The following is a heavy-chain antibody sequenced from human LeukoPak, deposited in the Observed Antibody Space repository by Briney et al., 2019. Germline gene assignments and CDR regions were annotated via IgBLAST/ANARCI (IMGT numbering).Heavy chain of an antibody. Sequence: GASVKVSCKASGYTFTSYGIRWVRQAPGQGLEWMGWISDYNGNTNYAQKLQGRVTMTTDTSTSTAYMELRSLRSDDTAVYYCATVTVAGSFDYWGQGTLVTVSS. D-gene: IGHD6-19*01. J-gene: IGHJ4*02. CDR3: ATVTVAGSFDY. V-gene: IGHV1-18*01. CDR2: ISDYNGNT. CDR1: GYTFTSYG.